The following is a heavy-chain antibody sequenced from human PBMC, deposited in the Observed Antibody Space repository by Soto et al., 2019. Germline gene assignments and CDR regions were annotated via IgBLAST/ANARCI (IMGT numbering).Heavy chain of an antibody. CDR1: GGSISSYY. D-gene: IGHD2-15*01. J-gene: IGHJ1*01. Sequence: PSETLSLTCTVSGGSISSYYWSWIRQPPGKGLEWIGYIYYSGSTNYNPSLKSRVTISVDTSKNQFSLKLSSVTAADTAVYYCARGRSGYCSGGSCYPPGWFQHWGQGTLVTVSS. V-gene: IGHV4-59*01. CDR3: ARGRSGYCSGGSCYPPGWFQH. CDR2: IYYSGST.